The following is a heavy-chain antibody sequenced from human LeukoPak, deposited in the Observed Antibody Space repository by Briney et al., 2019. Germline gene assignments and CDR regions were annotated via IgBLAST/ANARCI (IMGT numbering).Heavy chain of an antibody. D-gene: IGHD3-10*01. J-gene: IGHJ6*03. V-gene: IGHV1-8*03. CDR2: VNPYNDKT. Sequence: ASVKVSCKASGYTFNTFDINWVRQATGQGPEWMGWVNPYNDKTVYAPKFQGRVSISSNNSINTAYMEFSGLKSDATAVYYCARGRRLRGVTSRPIYYYYYMDVWGGGTTVTVSS. CDR3: ARGRRLRGVTSRPIYYYYYMDV. CDR1: GYTFNTFD.